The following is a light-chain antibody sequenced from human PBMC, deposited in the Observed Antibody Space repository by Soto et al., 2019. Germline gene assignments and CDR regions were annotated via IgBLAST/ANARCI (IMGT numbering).Light chain of an antibody. CDR2: KAS. J-gene: IGKJ1*01. CDR1: HSITCW. Sequence: DIQKTQFASTLSASVGDRVNITCRASHSITCWVASYQQKPGKAPNLLIYKASSLKSGVPSRFSGSGSGTEFTLTISSLQPDDFATYFCHQYNSYSPTFGQGTKVDIK. CDR3: HQYNSYSPT. V-gene: IGKV1-5*03.